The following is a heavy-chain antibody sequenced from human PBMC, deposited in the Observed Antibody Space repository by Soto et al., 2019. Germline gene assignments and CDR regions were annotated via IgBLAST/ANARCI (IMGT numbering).Heavy chain of an antibody. Sequence: SETLSLTCSVSGFAIGRGYYWSWVRQPPGKGLEWIGSIYPSVSSYHNPSLATRLGLSIDASKNQFTLNLTSVTAADTALYFCAREKVGTTFFDTWGQGIQVTVSS. CDR1: GFAIGRGYY. J-gene: IGHJ4*02. CDR2: IYPSVSS. D-gene: IGHD2-21*02. V-gene: IGHV4-38-2*02. CDR3: AREKVGTTFFDT.